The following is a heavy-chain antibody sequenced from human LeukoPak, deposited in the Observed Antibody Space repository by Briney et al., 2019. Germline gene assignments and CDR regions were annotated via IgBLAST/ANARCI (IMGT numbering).Heavy chain of an antibody. CDR2: IKQDGNEK. Sequence: GGSLRLSCAASGFIFNNYWMSWVHQAPGKGLEWVANIKQDGNEKYYVDSVKGRFTISRDNAKNSLYLQMNSLRVEDTAVYYCARTVGYCSGGSCYERAFDIWGQGTMVTVSS. D-gene: IGHD2-15*01. CDR1: GFIFNNYW. CDR3: ARTVGYCSGGSCYERAFDI. V-gene: IGHV3-7*03. J-gene: IGHJ3*02.